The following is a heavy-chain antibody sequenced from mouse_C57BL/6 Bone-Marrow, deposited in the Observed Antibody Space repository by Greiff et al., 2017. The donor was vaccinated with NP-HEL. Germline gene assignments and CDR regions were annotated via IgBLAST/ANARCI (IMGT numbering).Heavy chain of an antibody. D-gene: IGHD1-1*01. Sequence: EVQLQQSGPELVKPGASVKISCKASGYTFTDYYMNWVKQSHGKSLEWIGDINPNNGGTSYNQKFKGKATLTVDKSSSTAYMELRSLTSEDSAVYYCAREGIYYYGSGDYWGQGTTLTVSS. CDR3: AREGIYYYGSGDY. V-gene: IGHV1-26*01. CDR1: GYTFTDYY. CDR2: INPNNGGT. J-gene: IGHJ2*01.